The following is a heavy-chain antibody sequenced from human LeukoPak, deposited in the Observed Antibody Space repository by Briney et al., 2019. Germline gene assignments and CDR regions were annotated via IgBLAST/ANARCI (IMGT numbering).Heavy chain of an antibody. D-gene: IGHD3-10*01. Sequence: GGSLRLSCAASGLPFSSYWMSWVRQAPGKGLEWVADIKQDGSEKYYVDSEKGRFTISRDNAKNSLYLQMNSLRAEDTAVYYCAREVWFGEPTPLFDYWGQGTLVTVSS. V-gene: IGHV3-7*01. CDR1: GLPFSSYW. J-gene: IGHJ4*02. CDR2: IKQDGSEK. CDR3: AREVWFGEPTPLFDY.